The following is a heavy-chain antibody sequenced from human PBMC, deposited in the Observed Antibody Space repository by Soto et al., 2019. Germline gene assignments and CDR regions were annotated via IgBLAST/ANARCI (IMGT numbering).Heavy chain of an antibody. Sequence: PSETLSLTCTVSGGSISSYYWSWIRQPPGKGLEWIGYIYYSGSTNYNPSLKSRVTISVDTSKNQFSLKLSSVTAADTAVYYCARARRLGYCSGGSCSPYYYYMDVWGKGTTVTVSS. CDR1: GGSISSYY. V-gene: IGHV4-59*08. J-gene: IGHJ6*03. CDR3: ARARRLGYCSGGSCSPYYYYMDV. CDR2: IYYSGST. D-gene: IGHD2-15*01.